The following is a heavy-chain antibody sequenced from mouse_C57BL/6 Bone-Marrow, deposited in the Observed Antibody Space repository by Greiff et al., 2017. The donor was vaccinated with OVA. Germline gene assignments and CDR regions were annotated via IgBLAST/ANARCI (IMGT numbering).Heavy chain of an antibody. J-gene: IGHJ3*01. Sequence: VQLQQSGPVLVKPGASVKMSCKASGYTFTDYYMNWVKQSHGKSLEWIGVINPYNGGTSYNQKFKGKATLTVDKSSSTAYMELNSLTSEDAAVYDCARHGGIWAWFAYWGQGTLGTVSA. CDR2: INPYNGGT. CDR3: ARHGGIWAWFAY. CDR1: GYTFTDYY. V-gene: IGHV1-19*01. D-gene: IGHD1-1*02.